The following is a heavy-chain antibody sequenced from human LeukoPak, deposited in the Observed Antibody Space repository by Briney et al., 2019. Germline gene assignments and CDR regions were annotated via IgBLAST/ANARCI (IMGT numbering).Heavy chain of an antibody. CDR2: INPNSGGT. CDR3: ARGPQLGFLDY. V-gene: IGHV1-2*02. D-gene: IGHD6-13*01. J-gene: IGHJ4*02. Sequence: ASVKVSCKASGGTFSTYPINWVRPAPGQGLAWMGWINPNSGGTNYAQKFQGRVTMTRDTSISTAYMELSRLRSDDTAVYYCARGPQLGFLDYWGQGTLVTVSS. CDR1: GGTFSTYP.